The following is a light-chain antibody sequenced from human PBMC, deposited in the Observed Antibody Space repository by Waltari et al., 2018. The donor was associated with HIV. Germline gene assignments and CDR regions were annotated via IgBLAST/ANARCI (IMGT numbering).Light chain of an antibody. CDR1: QSISTS. Sequence: DIQMTQSPSSLSASVGDRVTITCRASQSISTSLNWYQQKPGKAPKVLINAASSLQSGVPTRVRGTGSGTHFTLTISNLQPEDFATYYCQQSYSRPPTFGPGTTVDVK. CDR3: QQSYSRPPT. V-gene: IGKV1-39*01. CDR2: AAS. J-gene: IGKJ3*01.